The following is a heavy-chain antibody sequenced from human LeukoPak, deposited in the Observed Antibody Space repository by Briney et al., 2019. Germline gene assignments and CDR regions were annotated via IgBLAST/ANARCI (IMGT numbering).Heavy chain of an antibody. CDR1: GFTFSSYV. J-gene: IGHJ6*02. D-gene: IGHD3-10*01. V-gene: IGHV3-30*18. CDR2: ISYDGSNK. CDR3: AKELNYKLYFYYGMDV. Sequence: GGSLRLSCAASGFTFSSYVMHWVRQAPGKGLEWVAVISYDGSNKYYADSVKGRFTISRDNSKNTLYLQMNSLRAEDTAVYYCAKELNYKLYFYYGMDVWGQGTTVTVSS.